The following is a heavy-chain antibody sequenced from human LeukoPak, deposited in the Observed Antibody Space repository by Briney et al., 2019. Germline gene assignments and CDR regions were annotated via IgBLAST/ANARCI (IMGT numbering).Heavy chain of an antibody. CDR2: IRSKANSYAT. D-gene: IGHD6-19*01. V-gene: IGHV3-73*01. CDR3: TRRFSGWYYY. J-gene: IGHJ4*02. CDR1: GFTFSGSA. Sequence: PGGSLRLSCAASGFTFSGSAMHWVRQASGKGLEWVGRIRSKANSYATAYAASVKGKFTISRDDSKNTAYLQMNSLKTEDTAVYYCTRRFSGWYYYWGQGTLVTVSS.